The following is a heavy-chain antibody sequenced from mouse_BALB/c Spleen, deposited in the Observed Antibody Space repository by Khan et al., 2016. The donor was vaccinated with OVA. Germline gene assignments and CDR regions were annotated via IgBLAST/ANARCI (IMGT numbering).Heavy chain of an antibody. D-gene: IGHD2-3*01. CDR3: ARPAYDGYYDY. J-gene: IGHJ2*01. Sequence: QVQLQQSGPELVRPGVSVKISCKGSGYIFTDYAMHWVKQSHAKSLEWIGLISTYSGNTNYNQKFKGKATMTVDKSSSTAYMELARLTSEDSGICYCARPAYDGYYDYWGQGTTLTVSS. CDR2: ISTYSGNT. CDR1: GYIFTDYA. V-gene: IGHV1S137*01.